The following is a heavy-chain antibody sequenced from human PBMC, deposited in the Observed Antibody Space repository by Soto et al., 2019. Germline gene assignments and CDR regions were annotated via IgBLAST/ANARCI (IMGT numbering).Heavy chain of an antibody. Sequence: PGGSLRLSCAASGFTFSSYAMSWFRQAPGKGLEWVSAISGSGGSTYYADSVKGRFTISRDNSKNTLYLQMNSLRAEDTAVYYCAKDRKGYSYGIMDVWGQGTTVTVSS. CDR3: AKDRKGYSYGIMDV. V-gene: IGHV3-23*01. CDR1: GFTFSSYA. J-gene: IGHJ6*02. D-gene: IGHD5-18*01. CDR2: ISGSGGST.